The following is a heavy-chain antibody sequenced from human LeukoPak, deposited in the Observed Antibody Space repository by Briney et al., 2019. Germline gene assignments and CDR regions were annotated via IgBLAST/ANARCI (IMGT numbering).Heavy chain of an antibody. V-gene: IGHV1-18*01. D-gene: IGHD3-10*01. CDR2: ISAYNGNT. CDR1: GYTFTSCG. Sequence: ASVKVSCKASGYTFTSCGISWVRQAPGQGLEWMGWISAYNGNTNYAQKLQGRVTMTTDTSTSTAYMELRSLRPDDTAVYYCARDPSGSGNLDPWGQGTLVTVSS. J-gene: IGHJ5*02. CDR3: ARDPSGSGNLDP.